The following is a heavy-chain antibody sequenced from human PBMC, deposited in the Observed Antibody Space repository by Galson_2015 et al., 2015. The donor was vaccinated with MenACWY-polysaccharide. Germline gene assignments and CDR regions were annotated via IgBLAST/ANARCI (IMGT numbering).Heavy chain of an antibody. V-gene: IGHV3-7*01. J-gene: IGHJ4*02. CDR3: ATYDGSGRHTSY. CDR2: IKQDGSEK. CDR1: GFTFSGYY. Sequence: SLRLSCAASGFTFSGYYMSWVRQAPGKGLEWVANIKQDGSEKYYVDSVKGRFTISRDNAKSSLYLQMNSLRAEDTAVYYCATYDGSGRHTSYWGQGTLVIVSS. D-gene: IGHD3-10*01.